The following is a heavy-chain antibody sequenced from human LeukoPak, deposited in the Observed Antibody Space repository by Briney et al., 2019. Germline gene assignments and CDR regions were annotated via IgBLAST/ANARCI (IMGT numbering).Heavy chain of an antibody. CDR1: GFTFSSYS. Sequence: PGGSLRLSCAASGFTFSSYSMNWVRQAPGKGLEWVSYISSSSSPIYYTDSVMGRFTISRDNSKNTLYLQMISLRAEDTALYYCAKAMKDGADWLLLTYFDYWGQGTLVTVSS. V-gene: IGHV3-48*01. CDR3: AKAMKDGADWLLLTYFDY. J-gene: IGHJ4*02. D-gene: IGHD3-9*01. CDR2: ISSSSSPI.